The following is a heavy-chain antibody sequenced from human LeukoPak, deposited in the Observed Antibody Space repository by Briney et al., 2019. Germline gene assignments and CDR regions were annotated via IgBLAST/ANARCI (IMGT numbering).Heavy chain of an antibody. V-gene: IGHV4-59*08. CDR1: GGSFSSYY. D-gene: IGHD3-22*01. CDR2: IYYSGST. J-gene: IGHJ4*02. Sequence: PSETLSLTCAVYGGSFSSYYWSWIRQPPGKGLEWIGYIYYSGSTNYNPSLKSRVTISVDTSKNQFSLKLNSVTAADTAVYYCARRDTSGYYFNWGQGTLVTVSS. CDR3: ARRDTSGYYFN.